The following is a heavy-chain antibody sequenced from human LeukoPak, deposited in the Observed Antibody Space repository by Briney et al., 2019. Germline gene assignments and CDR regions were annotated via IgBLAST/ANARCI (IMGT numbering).Heavy chain of an antibody. CDR1: GGSLRSYY. J-gene: IGHJ4*02. V-gene: IGHV4-59*01. Sequence: SETLSLTCTVSGGSLRSYYWSWIRQPPGKGLEWIGYIYYTGSTDCNPSLKSRVTISVDTSKNQFSLRLSSLTAADTAVYYCAREIESHKGELIYYFDYWGQGTLVTVSS. D-gene: IGHD3-10*01. CDR2: IYYTGST. CDR3: AREIESHKGELIYYFDY.